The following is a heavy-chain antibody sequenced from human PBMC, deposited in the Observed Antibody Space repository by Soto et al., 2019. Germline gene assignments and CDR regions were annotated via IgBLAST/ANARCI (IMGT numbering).Heavy chain of an antibody. CDR2: IKEDGSEK. V-gene: IGHV3-7*03. CDR3: ARRKSAHYGMDV. J-gene: IGHJ6*02. Sequence: SGGSLRLSCVASGFTFSRFWMSWVRQAPGKGLEWVANIKEDGSEKYYADSMKGRFTISRDNAKNSLDLQMNSLRAEDTAVYYCARRKSAHYGMDVWGQGTTVTVSS. CDR1: GFTFSRFW. D-gene: IGHD6-6*01.